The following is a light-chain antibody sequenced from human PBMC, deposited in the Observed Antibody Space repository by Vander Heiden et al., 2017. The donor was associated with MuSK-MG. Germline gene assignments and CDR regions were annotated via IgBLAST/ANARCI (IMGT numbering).Light chain of an antibody. Sequence: DIQITQSPSSLSASVGDRVTITCRASQSIRSYLNWYQQKPGKAPKLLMYAASSLQSGVPSRFSGSGSGTDFTLTISRLQPEDIATYYCQQSDSTLFTFGHGTKVDIK. J-gene: IGKJ3*01. V-gene: IGKV1-39*01. CDR1: QSIRSY. CDR3: QQSDSTLFT. CDR2: AAS.